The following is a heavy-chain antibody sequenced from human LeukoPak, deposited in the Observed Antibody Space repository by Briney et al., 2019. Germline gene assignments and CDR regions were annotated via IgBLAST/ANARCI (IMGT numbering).Heavy chain of an antibody. CDR3: TRGRRSRGVCSSHFFLY. CDR2: INNSGST. D-gene: IGHD2/OR15-2a*01. CDR1: GGSFSGYY. Sequence: PSETLSLTCAVSGGSFSGYYGSWVRQPPGKGLEWGGEINNSGSTNNNPSPKSRVTISVDTSKNQIYRKLSSVTAADTAVSYCTRGRRSRGVCSSHFFLYGGQDTLVTVST. J-gene: IGHJ1*01. V-gene: IGHV4-34*01.